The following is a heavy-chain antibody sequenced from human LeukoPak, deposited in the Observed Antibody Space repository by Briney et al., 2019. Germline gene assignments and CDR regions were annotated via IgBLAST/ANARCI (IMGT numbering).Heavy chain of an antibody. CDR3: ARPSFYDSSGYYYALGY. Sequence: ASVKVSCKASGYTFTSYGISWVRQAPGQGLEWMGRISAYNGNTNYAQKLQGRVTMTTDTSTSTAYMELRSLRSDDTAVYYCARPSFYDSSGYYYALGYWGQGTLVTVSS. CDR2: ISAYNGNT. D-gene: IGHD3-22*01. V-gene: IGHV1-18*01. J-gene: IGHJ4*02. CDR1: GYTFTSYG.